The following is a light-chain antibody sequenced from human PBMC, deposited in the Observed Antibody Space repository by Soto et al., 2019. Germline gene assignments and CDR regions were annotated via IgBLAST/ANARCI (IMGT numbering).Light chain of an antibody. Sequence: DIQMTQSPSSLSASVGDRVTITCRASQGITYYLAWFQQKPGKDPKSLIYGASSLQSGVPSRFNGSGFGTDFSLTISSLQHEDIATYYCHQYDSYPRTFGPGTKVEIK. J-gene: IGKJ3*01. CDR3: HQYDSYPRT. V-gene: IGKV1-16*01. CDR1: QGITYY. CDR2: GAS.